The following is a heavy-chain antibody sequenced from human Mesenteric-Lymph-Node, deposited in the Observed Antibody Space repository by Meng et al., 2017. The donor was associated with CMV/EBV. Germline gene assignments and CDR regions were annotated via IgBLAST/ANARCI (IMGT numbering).Heavy chain of an antibody. CDR3: AKVRVASHWYYFDY. Sequence: GGSLRLSCAASGFTFSSYGMHWVRQAPGKGLEWVAFIRYDGSNKYYADSVKGRFTISRDNSKNTLYLQMNSLRAEDTAVYYCAKVRVASHWYYFDYWGQGTLVTVSS. CDR1: GFTFSSYG. D-gene: IGHD2-8*02. V-gene: IGHV3-30*02. J-gene: IGHJ4*02. CDR2: IRYDGSNK.